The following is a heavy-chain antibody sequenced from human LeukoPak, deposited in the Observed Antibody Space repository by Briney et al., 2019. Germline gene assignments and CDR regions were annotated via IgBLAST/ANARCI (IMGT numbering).Heavy chain of an antibody. CDR1: GFTFSSYS. J-gene: IGHJ2*01. V-gene: IGHV3-48*04. CDR2: ISSSSSTI. CDR3: ARDARSLVTDWYFDL. Sequence: GGSLRLSCAASGFTFSSYSMNWVRQAPGKGLEWVSYISSSSSTIYYADSVKGRFTISRDNAKNSLYLQMNSLRAEDTAVYYCARDARSLVTDWYFDLWGRGTLVTVSS. D-gene: IGHD4-23*01.